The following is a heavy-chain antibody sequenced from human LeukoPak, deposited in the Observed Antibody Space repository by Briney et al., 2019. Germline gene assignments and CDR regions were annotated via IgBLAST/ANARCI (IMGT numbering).Heavy chain of an antibody. CDR3: ARDPGVPAAPLDY. V-gene: IGHV3-21*01. CDR1: GFTFSPYS. D-gene: IGHD2-2*01. Sequence: KPGGSLRLSCAASGFTFSPYSMNWVRQAPGKGLEWVAYISSSSRFIYYADSVKGRFIISRDNANNSLHLQMNSLRVEDTAVYFCARDPGVPAAPLDYWGQGTLAAVSS. J-gene: IGHJ4*02. CDR2: ISSSSRFI.